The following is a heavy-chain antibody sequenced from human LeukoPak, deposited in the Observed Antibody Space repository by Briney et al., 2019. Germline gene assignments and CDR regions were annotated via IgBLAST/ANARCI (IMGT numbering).Heavy chain of an antibody. CDR2: INWNGGST. J-gene: IGHJ4*02. D-gene: IGHD3-22*01. Sequence: GGSLRLSCAASGFTFDDYGMSWVRQAPGKGLEWVSGINWNGGSTGYADSVKGRFTISRDNAKNSLYLQMNSLRAEDTAIYYCAKGHRAGQPYYDNTGSGFDYWGQGILVTVSS. V-gene: IGHV3-20*04. CDR3: AKGHRAGQPYYDNTGSGFDY. CDR1: GFTFDDYG.